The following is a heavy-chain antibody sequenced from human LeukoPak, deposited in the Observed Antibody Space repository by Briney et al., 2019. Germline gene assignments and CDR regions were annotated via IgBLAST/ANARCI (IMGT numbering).Heavy chain of an antibody. J-gene: IGHJ4*02. CDR2: IYYSGST. CDR3: AADSSSWLDY. V-gene: IGHV4-31*03. D-gene: IGHD6-13*01. Sequence: SETLSLTCTVSGGSISSGGYYWSWIRQHPGKGLEWIGYIYYSGSTYYNPSLKSRVTISVDTSKNQFSLKLSSVTAADTGVYYCAADSSSWLDYWGQGTLVTVSS. CDR1: GGSISSGGYY.